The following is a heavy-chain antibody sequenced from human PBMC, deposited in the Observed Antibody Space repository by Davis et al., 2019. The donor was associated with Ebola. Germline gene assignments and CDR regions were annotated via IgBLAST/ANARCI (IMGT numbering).Heavy chain of an antibody. V-gene: IGHV3-30*02. J-gene: IGHJ5*02. CDR2: IGYDGRNE. CDR1: GFTFSDFG. CDR3: AKVGYSNYVPWFDP. D-gene: IGHD4-11*01. Sequence: GESLKISCAASGFTFSDFGMHWVRQAPGKGLEWVALIGYDGRNEYYVDSVKGRFTISRDNAKNSLYLQMNSLRAEDTAVYYCAKVGYSNYVPWFDPWGQGTLVTVSS.